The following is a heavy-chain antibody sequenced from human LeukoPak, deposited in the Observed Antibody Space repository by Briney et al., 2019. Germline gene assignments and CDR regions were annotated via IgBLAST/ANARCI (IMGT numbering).Heavy chain of an antibody. D-gene: IGHD2-2*01. Sequence: PGGSLRLSCAASGFTFSSYVMHWVRQAPGKGLEYVSAISSNGGSTYYANSVKGRFTISRDNSKNTLYLQMGSLRAEDMAVYYCASGGRCSSTSCYLWVGPFDYWGQGTLVTVSS. CDR2: ISSNGGST. CDR1: GFTFSSYV. J-gene: IGHJ4*02. CDR3: ASGGRCSSTSCYLWVGPFDY. V-gene: IGHV3-64*01.